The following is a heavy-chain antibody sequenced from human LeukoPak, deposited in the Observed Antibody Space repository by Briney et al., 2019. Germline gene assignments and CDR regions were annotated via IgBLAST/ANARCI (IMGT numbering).Heavy chain of an antibody. CDR3: GLGEFLIY. V-gene: IGHV1-18*04. Sequence: ASVKVSCKASGYTFTDYHIHWVRQAPGQGLEWMGWISAYNGNTKYVQKFQGRVTMTTDTSTSTAYMELRSLRSDDTAVYYCGLGEFLIYWGQGTLVTVSS. D-gene: IGHD3-10*01. CDR1: GYTFTDYH. J-gene: IGHJ4*02. CDR2: ISAYNGNT.